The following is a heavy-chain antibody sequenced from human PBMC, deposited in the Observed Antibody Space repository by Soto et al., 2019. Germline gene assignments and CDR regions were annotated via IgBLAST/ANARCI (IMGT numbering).Heavy chain of an antibody. CDR1: GASISVHSYY. V-gene: IGHV4-39*01. CDR2: SYYSGTT. CDR3: TRRYNWNDRYFDP. D-gene: IGHD1-20*01. Sequence: PSENLSLTGTVSGASISVHSYYWTWIRQPPGKGLEWIGSSYYSGTTYFNPSLKSRATISVDTSKNQFSLRLTSVTAADTAIYYCTRRYNWNDRYFDPWGPGALVTVSS. J-gene: IGHJ5*02.